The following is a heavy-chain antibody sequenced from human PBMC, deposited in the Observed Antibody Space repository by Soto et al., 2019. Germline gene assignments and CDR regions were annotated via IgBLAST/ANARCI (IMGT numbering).Heavy chain of an antibody. Sequence: GGSLRLSCAASGLTVSSNYMSWVRQAPGKGLEWVSVIYSGGSTYYADSVKGRFTISRHNSKNTLYLQMNSLRAEDTAVYYCASELLWFGEASGVWDKGTTVTVSS. D-gene: IGHD3-10*01. CDR2: IYSGGST. J-gene: IGHJ6*04. V-gene: IGHV3-53*04. CDR1: GLTVSSNY. CDR3: ASELLWFGEASGV.